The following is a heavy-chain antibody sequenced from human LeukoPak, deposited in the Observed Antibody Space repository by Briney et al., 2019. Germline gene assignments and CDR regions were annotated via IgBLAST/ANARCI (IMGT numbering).Heavy chain of an antibody. CDR3: ARDVYSSFPYYMDV. D-gene: IGHD6-6*01. CDR1: GFTFDDYG. Sequence: GGSLRLPCAASGFTFDDYGMSWVRQAPGKGPEWVSGINWNGGSTGYADSVKGRFTTSRDNAKNSLYLQMNSLRAEDTALYYCARDVYSSFPYYMDVWGKGTTVTVSS. CDR2: INWNGGST. J-gene: IGHJ6*03. V-gene: IGHV3-20*04.